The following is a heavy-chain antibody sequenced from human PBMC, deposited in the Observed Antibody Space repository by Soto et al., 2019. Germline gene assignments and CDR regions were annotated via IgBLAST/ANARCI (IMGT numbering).Heavy chain of an antibody. D-gene: IGHD3-22*01. J-gene: IGHJ4*02. CDR2: ISGSGTSA. Sequence: GGSLRLSCEASGFTFNNYAMNWVRQAPGKGLEWVSGISGSGTSAYYADSVKGRFTISRDNSKNTLYLQMNSLRAEDTALYYCAPRDFYDPNVYYFYYFAFWGQGPLVTVSS. CDR3: APRDFYDPNVYYFYYFAF. CDR1: GFTFNNYA. V-gene: IGHV3-23*01.